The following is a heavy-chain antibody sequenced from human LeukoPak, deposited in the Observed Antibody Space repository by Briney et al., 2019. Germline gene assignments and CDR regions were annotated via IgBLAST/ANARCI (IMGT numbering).Heavy chain of an antibody. Sequence: SETLSLTCAVYGGSFSGYYWSWIRQPPGKGPEWIGEINHSGSTNYNPSLKSRVTISVDTSKNQFSLKLSSVTAADTAVYYCARPDGSTYDYWGQGTLVTVSS. CDR1: GGSFSGYY. CDR3: ARPDGSTYDY. V-gene: IGHV4-34*01. D-gene: IGHD4-11*01. J-gene: IGHJ4*02. CDR2: INHSGST.